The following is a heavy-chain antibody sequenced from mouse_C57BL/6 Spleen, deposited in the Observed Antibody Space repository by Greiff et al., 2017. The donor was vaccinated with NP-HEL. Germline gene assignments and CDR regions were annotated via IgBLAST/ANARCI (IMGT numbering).Heavy chain of an antibody. CDR2: IHPNSGST. D-gene: IGHD1-1*01. V-gene: IGHV1-64*01. Sequence: QVQLQQPGAALVKPGASVKLSCKASGYTFTSYWMHWVKQRPGQGLEWIGMIHPNSGSTNYNEKFKSKATLTVDKSSSTAYMQLSSLTSEDSAVYYCARGDYGSSDYFDYWGQGTTLTVSS. J-gene: IGHJ2*01. CDR3: ARGDYGSSDYFDY. CDR1: GYTFTSYW.